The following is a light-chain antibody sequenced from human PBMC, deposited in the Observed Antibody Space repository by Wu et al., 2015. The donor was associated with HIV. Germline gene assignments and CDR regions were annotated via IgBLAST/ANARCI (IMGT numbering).Light chain of an antibody. CDR3: QQYNNWLPVT. J-gene: IGKJ1*01. CDR1: QSVRGD. Sequence: EVLVTQSPATLSVSPGERATLSCRTSQSVRGDLAWYQQKPGQAPRLLIYGISTRATGVPARFSGSGSGTEFTLTISSMQSEDFAVYYCQQYNNWLPVTFGQGPRWKSN. V-gene: IGKV3-15*01. CDR2: GIS.